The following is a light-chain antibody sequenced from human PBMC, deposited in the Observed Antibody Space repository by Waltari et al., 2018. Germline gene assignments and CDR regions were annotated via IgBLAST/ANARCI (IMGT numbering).Light chain of an antibody. Sequence: EIVLTQSPATLSLSPGERATLSCRASQSVSSYLAWYQQKPGQVPRLLIDEASTRATGIPARFSGSGSGTDFTLTISSLEPEDFAVYYCQQRSNWPPSITFGQGTRLEIK. CDR2: EAS. V-gene: IGKV3-11*01. CDR3: QQRSNWPPSIT. CDR1: QSVSSY. J-gene: IGKJ5*01.